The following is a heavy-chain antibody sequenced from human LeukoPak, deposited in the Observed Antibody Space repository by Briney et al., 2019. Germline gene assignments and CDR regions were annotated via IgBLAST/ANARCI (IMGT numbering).Heavy chain of an antibody. D-gene: IGHD6-13*01. J-gene: IGHJ4*02. CDR1: GFTISTYW. Sequence: GGSLRLSCAASGFTISTYWMSWVRQAPGKGLEWVSAISGSGGSTYYADSVKGRFTISRDNSKNTLYLQMNSLRAEDTAVYYCARNTGYSSSWYDYWGQGTLVTVSS. CDR2: ISGSGGST. CDR3: ARNTGYSSSWYDY. V-gene: IGHV3-23*01.